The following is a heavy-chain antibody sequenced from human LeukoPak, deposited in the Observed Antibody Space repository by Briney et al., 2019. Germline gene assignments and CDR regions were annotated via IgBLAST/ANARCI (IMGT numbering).Heavy chain of an antibody. CDR1: GFTFSSYA. D-gene: IGHD2-15*01. CDR2: ISSNGGST. Sequence: GGSLRLSCAASGFTFSSYAMHWVRQAPGKGLEYVSAISSNGGSTYYANSVKGRFTISRDNSKNTLYLQMGSLRAEDMAVYYCASCSGGSCSSFDYWGHGTLVTVSS. CDR3: ASCSGGSCSSFDY. V-gene: IGHV3-64*01. J-gene: IGHJ4*01.